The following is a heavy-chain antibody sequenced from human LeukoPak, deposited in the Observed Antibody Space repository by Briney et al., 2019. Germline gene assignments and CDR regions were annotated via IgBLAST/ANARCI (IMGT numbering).Heavy chain of an antibody. CDR1: GGSISSYY. V-gene: IGHV4-59*01. D-gene: IGHD6-19*01. CDR3: ARVWNSSGWYRDYYYMDV. Sequence: SETLSLTCTVSGGSISSYYWSWIRQPPGKGLEWIGYIYYSGSTNYNPSLKSRVTISVDTSKNQFSLKLSSVTVADTAVYYCARVWNSSGWYRDYYYMDVWGKGTTVTVSS. J-gene: IGHJ6*03. CDR2: IYYSGST.